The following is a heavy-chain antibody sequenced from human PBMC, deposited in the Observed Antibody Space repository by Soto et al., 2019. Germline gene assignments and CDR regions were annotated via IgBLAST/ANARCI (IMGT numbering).Heavy chain of an antibody. Sequence: EVQLLESGGGLVQPGGSLRLSCAASGFTFSNYAMNWVRQAPGKGLEWVSAITGGGGDTFYADSVKGRFTISRDNSKNMLYLHMNSLRADDTALYYCAILCITSCDPSWNYWGQGTLVTVSS. V-gene: IGHV3-23*01. D-gene: IGHD2-2*01. CDR3: AILCITSCDPSWNY. CDR1: GFTFSNYA. CDR2: ITGGGGDT. J-gene: IGHJ4*02.